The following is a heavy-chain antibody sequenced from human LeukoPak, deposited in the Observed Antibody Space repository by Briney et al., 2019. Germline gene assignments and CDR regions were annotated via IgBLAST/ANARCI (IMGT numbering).Heavy chain of an antibody. J-gene: IGHJ4*02. CDR1: GGTFSSYA. V-gene: IGHV1-69*06. D-gene: IGHD1-14*01. CDR2: IIPISGTA. Sequence: GASVKVSCKASGGTFSSYAISWVRQAPGQGPEWIGGIIPISGTAKCAQKLQGRVTISADMSTGTAYMELSSLRSEDTAIYYCAGSYNTYYAQDYWGQGALVTVSS. CDR3: AGSYNTYYAQDY.